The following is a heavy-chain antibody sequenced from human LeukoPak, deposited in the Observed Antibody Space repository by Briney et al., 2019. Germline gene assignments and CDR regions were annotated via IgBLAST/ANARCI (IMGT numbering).Heavy chain of an antibody. D-gene: IGHD2-15*01. V-gene: IGHV4-59*01. J-gene: IGHJ4*02. CDR1: GGSISSYY. CDR2: IYYSGST. Sequence: SETLSLTCTVPGGSISSYYWSWIRQPPGKGLEWIGYIYYSGSTNYNPSLKSRVTISVDTSKNQFSLKLSSVTAADTAVYYCAREVGCSGGSCSDYWGQGTLVTVSS. CDR3: AREVGCSGGSCSDY.